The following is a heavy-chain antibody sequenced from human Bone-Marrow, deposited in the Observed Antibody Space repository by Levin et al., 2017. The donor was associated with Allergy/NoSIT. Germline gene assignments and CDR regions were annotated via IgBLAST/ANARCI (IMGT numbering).Heavy chain of an antibody. D-gene: IGHD3-10*01. Sequence: SCTASGFNFRSYAVNWVRQAPGKGLEWLAIISYDGNNKRYVDSVKGRFTVSRDNSKNMVTLQMNSLRPEDTATYFCARELEYSYSNYDYYGMDVWGQGTTVTVSS. CDR3: ARELEYSYSNYDYYGMDV. CDR2: ISYDGNNK. CDR1: GFNFRSYA. J-gene: IGHJ6*02. V-gene: IGHV3-30-3*01.